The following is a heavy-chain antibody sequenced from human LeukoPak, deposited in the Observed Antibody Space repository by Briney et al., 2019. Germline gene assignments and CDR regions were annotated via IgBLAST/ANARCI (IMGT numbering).Heavy chain of an antibody. Sequence: GGSLRLSCAASGFTVSSNYMSWVRQAPGKGLEWVSVIYSGGSTYYADSVKGRFTISRDNSKNTLYLQMNSLRAEDTAVYYCARDSRGLDAFDIWGQGRMVTVSS. V-gene: IGHV3-66*02. D-gene: IGHD3-22*01. CDR3: ARDSRGLDAFDI. CDR1: GFTVSSNY. CDR2: IYSGGST. J-gene: IGHJ3*02.